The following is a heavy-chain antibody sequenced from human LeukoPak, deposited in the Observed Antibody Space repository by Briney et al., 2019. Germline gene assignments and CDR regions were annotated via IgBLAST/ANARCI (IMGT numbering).Heavy chain of an antibody. CDR2: IRSKGYGGTT. J-gene: IGHJ4*02. CDR1: GFTFGDYA. D-gene: IGHD4-17*01. V-gene: IGHV3-49*04. CDR3: TRDLPSTVTYYFDY. Sequence: GGSLRLSCTASGFTFGDYAMRWVRQAPGKGLEWGGFIRSKGYGGTTEYAASLNGRFTISRDDSKSIAYLQMNSLKTEDTAVYYCTRDLPSTVTYYFDYWGQGTLVTVSS.